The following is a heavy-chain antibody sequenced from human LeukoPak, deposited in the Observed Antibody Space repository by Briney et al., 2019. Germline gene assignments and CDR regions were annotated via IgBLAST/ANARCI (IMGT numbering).Heavy chain of an antibody. CDR2: ISSGGNT. CDR1: GFTVTSNY. Sequence: GGSLRLSCAASGFTVTSNYMTWVRQAPGKGLEWGSVISSGGNTYCADSVKGRFTISRDNSKNTVYLQMSGLRAEDTAVYNCAREVRGYYFDYWGQGTLVTASS. V-gene: IGHV3-53*01. CDR3: AREVRGYYFDY. J-gene: IGHJ4*02. D-gene: IGHD5-12*01.